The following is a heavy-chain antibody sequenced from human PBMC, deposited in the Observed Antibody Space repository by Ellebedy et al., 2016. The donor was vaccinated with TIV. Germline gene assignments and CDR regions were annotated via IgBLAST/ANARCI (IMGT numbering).Heavy chain of an antibody. V-gene: IGHV4-59*01. CDR3: AIDYGDGVFDD. CDR2: VYYSWST. J-gene: IGHJ4*02. D-gene: IGHD4-17*01. Sequence: MPSETLSLTCTVSGTSISNYYWSWIRQSPEQGLEWIGYVYYSWSTKYTPSLESRVTISVDTPKNQFSLMLSSVSAADTAMYYCAIDYGDGVFDDWGQGTLVTVSS. CDR1: GTSISNYY.